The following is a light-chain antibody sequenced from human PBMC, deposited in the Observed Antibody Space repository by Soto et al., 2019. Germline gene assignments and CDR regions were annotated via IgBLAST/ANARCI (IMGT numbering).Light chain of an antibody. J-gene: IGKJ3*01. Sequence: DIQMTQSPSSLSASVGDRVTITCRASQGITNCLSWYQQKPGKAPQLLIYDASNLETGVPSRFSGSGSGTDFTFTIISLQPEDFATYSCQQHNTLPITFGPGTTVDI. V-gene: IGKV1-33*01. CDR3: QQHNTLPIT. CDR2: DAS. CDR1: QGITNC.